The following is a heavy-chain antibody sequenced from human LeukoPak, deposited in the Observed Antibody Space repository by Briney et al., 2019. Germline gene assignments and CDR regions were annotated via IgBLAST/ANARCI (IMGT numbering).Heavy chain of an antibody. D-gene: IGHD5-12*01. CDR1: GFTVSSNY. J-gene: IGHJ4*02. CDR3: ARDVSGGYDRGYFDY. CDR2: IYSGGST. V-gene: IGHV3-53*01. Sequence: PGGSLRLSCAASGFTVSSNYMSWVRQAPGKGLEWVSVIYSGGSTYYADSVKGRFTISRDNSKNTLYLQMNSLRAEDTAVYYCARDVSGGYDRGYFDYWGQGTLVTVSS.